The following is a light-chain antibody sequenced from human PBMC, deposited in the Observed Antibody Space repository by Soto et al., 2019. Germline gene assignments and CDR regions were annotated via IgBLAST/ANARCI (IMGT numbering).Light chain of an antibody. CDR3: MQAQQTPWT. CDR2: LGS. J-gene: IGKJ1*01. V-gene: IGKV2-28*01. CDR1: QSLLHSNGYNY. Sequence: DIVMTQSPLSLSVTPGEPASLSCRSSQSLLHSNGYNYLDWYLQKPGQSPQLLIYLGSNRASGVPDRFSGSVSGREFTLKISRVEAEDVGVYYCMQAQQTPWTFGQGTKVEIK.